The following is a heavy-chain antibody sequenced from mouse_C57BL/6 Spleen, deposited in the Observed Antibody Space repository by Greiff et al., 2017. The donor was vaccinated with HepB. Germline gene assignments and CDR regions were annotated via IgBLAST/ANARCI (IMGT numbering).Heavy chain of an antibody. D-gene: IGHD1-1*01. V-gene: IGHV1-55*01. Sequence: QVQLQQPGAELVKPGASVKMSCKASGYTFTSYWITWVKQRPGQGLEWIGDIYPGSGSTNYNEKFKSKATLTVDTSSSTAYMQLSSLTSEDSAVYYCASGITTVVGEGYWGQGTTLTVSS. CDR1: GYTFTSYW. J-gene: IGHJ2*01. CDR3: ASGITTVVGEGY. CDR2: IYPGSGST.